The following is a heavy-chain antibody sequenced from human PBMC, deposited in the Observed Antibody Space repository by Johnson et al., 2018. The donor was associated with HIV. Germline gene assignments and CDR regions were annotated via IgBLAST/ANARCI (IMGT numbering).Heavy chain of an antibody. CDR1: GFTFSSYA. Sequence: VQLVESGGGLIQPGGSLRLSCAASGFTFSSYAMSWVRQAPGKGLEWVSAISGSGGSTYYADSVKGRFTISRDNSKNTLYLQMTSLRAEDTAVYYCAKDGSDIVVVPAAPDAVDIWGQGTMVTVSS. CDR3: AKDGSDIVVVPAAPDAVDI. CDR2: ISGSGGST. J-gene: IGHJ3*02. V-gene: IGHV3-23*04. D-gene: IGHD2-2*01.